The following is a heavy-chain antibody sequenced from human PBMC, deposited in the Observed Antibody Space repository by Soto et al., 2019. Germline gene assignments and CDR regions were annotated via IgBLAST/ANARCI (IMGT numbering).Heavy chain of an antibody. CDR1: GFSFSDYG. CDR3: ARGSHHRNSREFYFYYNLDV. Sequence: QVQLVESGGGVVQPGRSLRLSCAASGFSFSDYGMHWVRQAPGKGLEWVALIWYDGSNKYYEDSVKGRFTISRDNSKNTLFLQMNSLRVEDTAEYYCARGSHHRNSREFYFYYNLDVWGQGSTVTGSS. CDR2: IWYDGSNK. D-gene: IGHD3-22*01. V-gene: IGHV3-33*01. J-gene: IGHJ6*03.